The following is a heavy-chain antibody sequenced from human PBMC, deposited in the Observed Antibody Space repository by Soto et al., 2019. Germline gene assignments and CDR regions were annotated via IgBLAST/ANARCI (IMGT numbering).Heavy chain of an antibody. CDR3: AKGPFDVPVYGDYKEEFDY. CDR1: GFTFSSYA. J-gene: IGHJ4*02. CDR2: ISGSGGST. D-gene: IGHD4-17*01. V-gene: IGHV3-23*01. Sequence: GGSLRLSCAASGFTFSSYAMSWVRQAPGKGLEWVSAISGSGGSTYYADSVKGRFTISRDNSKNTLYLQMNSLRAEDTVVYYCAKGPFDVPVYGDYKEEFDYWGQGTLVTVSS.